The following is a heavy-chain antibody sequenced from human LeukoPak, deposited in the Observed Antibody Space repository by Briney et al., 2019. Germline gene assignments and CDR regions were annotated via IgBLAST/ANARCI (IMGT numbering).Heavy chain of an antibody. Sequence: PGGSLSLSCAASGFTFGSYSMNWVRQAPGKGLEWISYISTSTTTIYYANSVKGRFTISRDNTKKSLYLQMNSLRVEDTGVYYCASWGEGALDNWGQGTLVTVSS. CDR1: GFTFGSYS. J-gene: IGHJ4*02. D-gene: IGHD1-26*01. V-gene: IGHV3-48*01. CDR2: ISTSTTTI. CDR3: ASWGEGALDN.